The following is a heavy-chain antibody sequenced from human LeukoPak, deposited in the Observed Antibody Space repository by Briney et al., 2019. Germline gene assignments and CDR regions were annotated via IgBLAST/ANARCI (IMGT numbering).Heavy chain of an antibody. CDR1: GFTFSSYW. D-gene: IGHD4-11*01. CDR3: ARIGNYRFFDY. CDR2: IKQDGSEE. V-gene: IGHV3-7*01. Sequence: QPGGSLRLSCAASGFTFSSYWMSWVRQAPGKGLEWVANIKQDGSEEYNVDSVKGRFTISRDNAKNSLYLQMNSLTAEDTAVYYCARIGNYRFFDYWGQGTLVTVSS. J-gene: IGHJ4*02.